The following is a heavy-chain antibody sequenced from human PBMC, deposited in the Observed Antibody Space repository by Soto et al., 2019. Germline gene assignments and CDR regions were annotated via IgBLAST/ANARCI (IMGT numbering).Heavy chain of an antibody. CDR3: ARERAAAGFDY. CDR1: GYTFTSYD. J-gene: IGHJ4*02. V-gene: IGHV1-8*01. D-gene: IGHD6-13*01. Sequence: QVQLVQSGAEVKKPGASVKVSCKASGYTFTSYDINWVRQATGQGLEWMGWMNPNSGNTGYAQEFQGRVTMTRNTSISNTQMGLSSLRSDDTAVYYCARERAAAGFDYWGQGTLVTVSS. CDR2: MNPNSGNT.